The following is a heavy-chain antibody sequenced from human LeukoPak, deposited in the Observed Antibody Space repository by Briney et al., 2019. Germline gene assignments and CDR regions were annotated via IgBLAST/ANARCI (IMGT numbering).Heavy chain of an antibody. CDR1: GGSISSSDYY. D-gene: IGHD5-18*01. CDR3: ARLTYNSGRYHFDY. V-gene: IGHV4-39*01. CDR2: IYYSGSS. J-gene: IGHJ4*02. Sequence: SETLSLTCTVSGGSISSSDYYWSWIRQPPGKGLEWIGNIYYSGSSYYNPPLKSRVTISVAPSKNQFSLKLTSVTAADTAVYYCARLTYNSGRYHFDYWGQGTLVTVSS.